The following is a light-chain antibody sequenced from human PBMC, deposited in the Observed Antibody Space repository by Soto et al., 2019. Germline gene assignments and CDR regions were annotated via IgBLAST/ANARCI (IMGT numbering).Light chain of an antibody. CDR3: SSYTSSSPWV. CDR2: GVS. CDR1: SSDLGNYNY. Sequence: QSALTQPASVSGSPGQSITISCTGSSSDLGNYNYVSWYQQHPGKAPKLMIYGVSNRPSGVSNRFSGSKSGNTASLTISGLQAEDEADYYCSSYTSSSPWVFGGGTKLTVL. V-gene: IGLV2-14*01. J-gene: IGLJ3*02.